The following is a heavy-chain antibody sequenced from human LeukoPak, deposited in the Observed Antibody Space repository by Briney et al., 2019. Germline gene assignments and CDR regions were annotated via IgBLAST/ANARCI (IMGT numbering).Heavy chain of an antibody. D-gene: IGHD5-12*01. CDR2: ISGSGGST. Sequence: PGGSLRLSCAASGFTFSSYAMSWVRQAPGKGLEWVSTISGSGGSTYYADSVKGRFTISRDNSKNTLYLQMNSLRAEDTAVYYCAKGRSSGYVSDAFDIWGQGTMVTVSS. V-gene: IGHV3-23*01. CDR1: GFTFSSYA. CDR3: AKGRSSGYVSDAFDI. J-gene: IGHJ3*02.